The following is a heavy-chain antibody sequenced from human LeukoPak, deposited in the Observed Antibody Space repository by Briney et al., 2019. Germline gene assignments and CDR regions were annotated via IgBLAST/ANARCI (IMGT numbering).Heavy chain of an antibody. D-gene: IGHD3-16*01. CDR3: AKFVSIFYYYYYMDV. Sequence: GGSLRLSCAASGFTFSSYAMAWVRQVPGKGLEWVSASSGGAGNTYYADSVKGRFTISRDNTNYTLYLQMSSLRAEPTAEYYCAKFVSIFYYYYYMDVWGKGTTVTVSS. CDR1: GFTFSSYA. J-gene: IGHJ6*03. CDR2: SSGGAGNT. V-gene: IGHV3-23*01.